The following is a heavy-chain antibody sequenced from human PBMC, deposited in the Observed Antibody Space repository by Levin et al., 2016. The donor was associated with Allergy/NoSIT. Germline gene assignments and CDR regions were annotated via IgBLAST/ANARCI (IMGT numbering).Heavy chain of an antibody. V-gene: IGHV5-51*01. CDR2: IYPGDSDT. J-gene: IGHJ6*03. Sequence: KVSCKGSGYSFTSYWIGWVRQMPGKGLEWMGIIYPGDSDTRYSPSFQGQVTISADKSISTAYLQWSSLKASDTAMYYCARYPAARFYYYYMDVWGKGTTVTVSS. CDR1: GYSFTSYW. D-gene: IGHD6-6*01. CDR3: ARYPAARFYYYYMDV.